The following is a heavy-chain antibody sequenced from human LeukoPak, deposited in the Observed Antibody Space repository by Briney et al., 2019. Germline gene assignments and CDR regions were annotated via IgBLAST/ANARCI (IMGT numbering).Heavy chain of an antibody. CDR1: GFTFSSYA. D-gene: IGHD1-26*01. CDR2: ISGSGGST. V-gene: IGHV3-23*01. CDR3: AKDSEDSGSYSFDP. J-gene: IGHJ5*02. Sequence: PGGSLRLSGAASGFTFSSYAMSWVRQAPGKGLEWVSAISGSGGSTYYADSVKGRFTISRDNSKNTLYLQMNSLRAEDTTVYYCAKDSEDSGSYSFDPWGQGTLVTVSS.